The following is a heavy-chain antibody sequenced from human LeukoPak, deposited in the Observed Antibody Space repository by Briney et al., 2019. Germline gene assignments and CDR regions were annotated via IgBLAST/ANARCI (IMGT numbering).Heavy chain of an antibody. CDR1: GGSFSGYY. Sequence: PSETLSLTCAVYGGSFSGYYWSWIRRPPGKGLEWIGEINHSGSTNYNPSLKSRVTISVDTSKNQFSLKLSSVTAADTAVYYCARGLTHYYDSSGYQYYFDYWGQGTLVTVSS. D-gene: IGHD3-22*01. V-gene: IGHV4-34*01. J-gene: IGHJ4*02. CDR3: ARGLTHYYDSSGYQYYFDY. CDR2: INHSGST.